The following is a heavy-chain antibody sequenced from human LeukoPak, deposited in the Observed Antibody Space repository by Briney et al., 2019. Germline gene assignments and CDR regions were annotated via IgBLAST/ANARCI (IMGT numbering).Heavy chain of an antibody. CDR1: GGSISSGGYY. CDR3: ALGYCGGGSCYAREYFQH. J-gene: IGHJ1*01. CDR2: IYYSGST. D-gene: IGHD2-15*01. V-gene: IGHV4-31*03. Sequence: SQTLSLTCTVSGGSISSGGYYWTWIRQHPGKGLEWIGYIYYSGSTYYNPSLKSRVTISVDASKNQFSLRLSSVTAADTAVYYCALGYCGGGSCYAREYFQHWGQGTLVTVSS.